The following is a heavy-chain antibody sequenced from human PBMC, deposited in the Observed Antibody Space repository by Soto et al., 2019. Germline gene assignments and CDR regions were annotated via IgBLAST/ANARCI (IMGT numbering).Heavy chain of an antibody. Sequence: GGSLRLSCAASGFTFISYSMTWVRQAPGKGLEWVSYIDTSSRTKFYADSVKGRFTISRDNAKNSLFLQMNSLSDEDTAVYYCARDRYYESSGYYTDAFDIWGQATMVTVSS. CDR2: IDTSSRTK. V-gene: IGHV3-48*02. CDR1: GFTFISYS. J-gene: IGHJ3*02. CDR3: ARDRYYESSGYYTDAFDI. D-gene: IGHD3-22*01.